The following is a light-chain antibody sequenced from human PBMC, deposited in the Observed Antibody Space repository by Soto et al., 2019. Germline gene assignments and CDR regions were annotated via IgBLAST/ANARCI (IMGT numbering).Light chain of an antibody. Sequence: QSVLTQPASVSGSPGQSITISGTGTSSDVGDYNYVSWYPQHPGKAPKLVIFDVSDRPSGVSNRFSGSKSGNTASLTISGLQAEDEAYYYCSSSTSSSTRVFGTGTKVTVL. J-gene: IGLJ1*01. V-gene: IGLV2-14*01. CDR2: DVS. CDR1: SSDVGDYNY. CDR3: SSSTSSSTRV.